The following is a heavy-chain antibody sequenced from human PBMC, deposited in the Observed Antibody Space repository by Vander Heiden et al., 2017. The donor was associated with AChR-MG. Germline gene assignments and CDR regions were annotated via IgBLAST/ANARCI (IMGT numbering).Heavy chain of an antibody. CDR3: AKAAAGQNWFDP. CDR2: INHSGST. V-gene: IGHV4-34*01. D-gene: IGHD6-13*01. Sequence: QVQLQQWGAGLLKPSETLSLTCAVYGGSFSGYYWSWIRQPPGKGLEWIGEINHSGSTNYNPSLKSRVTISVDTSKNQFSLKLSSVTAADTAVYYCAKAAAGQNWFDPWGQGTLVTVSS. J-gene: IGHJ5*02. CDR1: GGSFSGYY.